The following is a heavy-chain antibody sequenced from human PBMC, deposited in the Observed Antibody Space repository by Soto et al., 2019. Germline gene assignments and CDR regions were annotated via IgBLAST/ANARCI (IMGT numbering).Heavy chain of an antibody. CDR1: GYTFTSYD. D-gene: IGHD1-20*01. J-gene: IGHJ5*02. CDR3: ARRDNWNDVFWFDH. Sequence: QVQLVQSGAEVKNPGASVKVSCKASGYTFTSYDITWVRQATGQGLEWMGWMNPNFGNTGYAQKFQGRVTMTRTTSISTAYMELRSLRSEDTAVYSCARRDNWNDVFWFDHWGQGTLVTVSS. V-gene: IGHV1-8*01. CDR2: MNPNFGNT.